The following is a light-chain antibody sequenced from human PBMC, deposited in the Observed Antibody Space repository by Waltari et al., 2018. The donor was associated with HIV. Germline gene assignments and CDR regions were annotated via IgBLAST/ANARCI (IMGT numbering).Light chain of an antibody. CDR2: KAS. V-gene: IGKV1-5*03. J-gene: IGKJ2*01. CDR3: QQFRTYPYT. Sequence: DIQMTQSPSTLSASVGDRVTITCRASQSVSDWVAWYQQKPGRTPKLLVYKASALHSGVPSRFSGSGSGTQFTLTIRSLQPDDFAVYYCQQFRTYPYTFGPGTRVEIK. CDR1: QSVSDW.